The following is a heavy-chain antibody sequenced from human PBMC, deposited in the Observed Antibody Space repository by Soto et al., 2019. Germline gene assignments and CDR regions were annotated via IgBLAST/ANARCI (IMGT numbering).Heavy chain of an antibody. CDR1: GFTFSSYG. Sequence: QVQLVESGGGVVQPGRSLRLSCAASGFTFSSYGMHWVRQAPGKGLEWVAVISYDGSNKYYADSVKGRFTISRDNSKNPLYLQMNSLRAEDTAVYYCAKEMSSGNSDAFDIWGQGTMVTVSS. V-gene: IGHV3-30*18. CDR3: AKEMSSGNSDAFDI. J-gene: IGHJ3*02. CDR2: ISYDGSNK. D-gene: IGHD3-10*01.